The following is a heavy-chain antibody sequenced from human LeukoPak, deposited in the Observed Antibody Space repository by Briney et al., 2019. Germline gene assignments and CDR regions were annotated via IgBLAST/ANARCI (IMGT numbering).Heavy chain of an antibody. CDR1: GFTFSSYA. D-gene: IGHD6-6*01. V-gene: IGHV3-23*01. J-gene: IGHJ4*02. CDR3: AKVSSYSSSDEIDY. Sequence: GSLRLSCAASGFTFSSYAMSWVRQAPGKGLEWVSAISGSGGSTYYADSVKGRFTISRDNSKNTLYLQMNSLRAEDTAVYYWAKVSSYSSSDEIDYWGQGTLVTVSS. CDR2: ISGSGGST.